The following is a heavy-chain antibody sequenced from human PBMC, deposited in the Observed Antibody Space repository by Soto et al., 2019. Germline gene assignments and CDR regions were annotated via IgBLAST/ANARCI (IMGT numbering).Heavy chain of an antibody. Sequence: GGSLRLSCAASGFAFSSEWMHWVRQAPGKGLVWVSRIDPYDTGITYADSGKGRFTISRDNAKNTLYLQRNSLRAEATAVYDCTSDTFGARDSWGQGTLVTVSS. CDR1: GFAFSSEW. CDR2: IDPYDTGI. J-gene: IGHJ4*02. D-gene: IGHD2-15*01. V-gene: IGHV3-74*01. CDR3: TSDTFGARDS.